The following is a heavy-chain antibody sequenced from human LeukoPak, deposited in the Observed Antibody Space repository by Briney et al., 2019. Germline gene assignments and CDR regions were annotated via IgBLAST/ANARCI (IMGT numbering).Heavy chain of an antibody. CDR2: INPNSGGT. CDR3: ARELTVTYSYYYGMDV. J-gene: IGHJ6*02. Sequence: ASVKVSCKASGYTFTGYYMHWVRQAPGQGLEWMGWINPNSGGTNYAQKFQGRVTMTRDTSISTAYMELSRLRSDDTAVYYCARELTVTYSYYYGMDVWGQGTTVTVSS. D-gene: IGHD4-17*01. V-gene: IGHV1-2*02. CDR1: GYTFTGYY.